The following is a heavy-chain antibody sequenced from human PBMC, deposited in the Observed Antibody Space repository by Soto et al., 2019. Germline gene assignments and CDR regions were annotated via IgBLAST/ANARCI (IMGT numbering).Heavy chain of an antibody. J-gene: IGHJ4*02. V-gene: IGHV4-59*01. CDR1: GGSISSYY. Sequence: PSETLSLTCTVSGGSISSYYRSWIRQPPGKGLEWIGYIYYSGSTNYNPSLKSRVTISVDTSKNQFSLKLSSVTAADTAVYYCARDSSGYPDYWGQGTLVTVSS. CDR3: ARDSSGYPDY. CDR2: IYYSGST. D-gene: IGHD3-22*01.